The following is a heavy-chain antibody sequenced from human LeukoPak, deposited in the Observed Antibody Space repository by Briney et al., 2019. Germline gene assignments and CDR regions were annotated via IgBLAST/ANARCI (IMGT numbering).Heavy chain of an antibody. J-gene: IGHJ4*02. Sequence: SETLSLTCSVSGYSIGRDYYWGWIRQPPGKGLEWIGSIYHSGRTYDNPSLKSRVTISIDTSKNQFSLKLSSVTAADTAVYYCERVVGGDYFDYWGQGTLVTVSS. CDR1: GYSIGRDYY. CDR3: ERVVGGDYFDY. V-gene: IGHV4-38-2*02. CDR2: IYHSGRT. D-gene: IGHD3-16*01.